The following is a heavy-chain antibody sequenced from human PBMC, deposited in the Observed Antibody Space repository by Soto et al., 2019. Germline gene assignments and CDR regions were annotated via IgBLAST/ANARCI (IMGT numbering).Heavy chain of an antibody. J-gene: IGHJ5*02. D-gene: IGHD3-9*01. Sequence: LSLTCSVSGASISSYYWTWIRQPPGGGLEWIGYMHHTQGTNDNPSLRGRVHMSIDTSMNQFSLRLTSVAAADTAVYYCARVPFVGYFDWLDPWGHGTLVTVSS. CDR3: ARVPFVGYFDWLDP. CDR2: MHHTQGT. CDR1: GASISSYY. V-gene: IGHV4-59*01.